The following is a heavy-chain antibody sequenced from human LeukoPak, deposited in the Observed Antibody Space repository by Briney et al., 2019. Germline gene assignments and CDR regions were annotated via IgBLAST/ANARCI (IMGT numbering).Heavy chain of an antibody. D-gene: IGHD2-2*01. CDR3: ARGNIVVVPAYYYYYGMDV. V-gene: IGHV4-4*07. Sequence: KASETLSLTCAVSGGSISSYYWSWIRQPAGKGLEWIGRIYTSGSTNYNPSLKSRVTMSVDTSKNQFSLKLSSVTAADTAVYYCARGNIVVVPAYYYYYGMDVWGQGTTVTVSS. J-gene: IGHJ6*02. CDR1: GGSISSYY. CDR2: IYTSGST.